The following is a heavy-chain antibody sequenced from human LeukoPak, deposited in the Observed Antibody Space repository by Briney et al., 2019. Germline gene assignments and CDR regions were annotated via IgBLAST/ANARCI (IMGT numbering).Heavy chain of an antibody. J-gene: IGHJ4*02. CDR1: GFTFSSYS. Sequence: PGGILRFSNAASGFTFSSYSMNWVSQDPGKGLEWVSSISSSSSYIYYAHSVKGRFTISRGNAKNSLYLQMNSLRAEDTAVYYCARAPRYCSSTSCPVGYWGQGTLVTVSS. D-gene: IGHD2-2*01. CDR2: ISSSSSYI. CDR3: ARAPRYCSSTSCPVGY. V-gene: IGHV3-21*01.